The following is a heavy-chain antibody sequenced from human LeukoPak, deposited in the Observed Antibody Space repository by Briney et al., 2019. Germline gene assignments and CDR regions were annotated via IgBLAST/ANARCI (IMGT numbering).Heavy chain of an antibody. J-gene: IGHJ5*02. V-gene: IGHV1-18*01. CDR2: ISAYNGNT. D-gene: IGHD3-10*01. Sequence: AASVKVSCKASGYTFTSYGISWVRQAPGQGLEWMGWISAYNGNTNYAQKLQGRVIMTTDTSTSTAYMELRSLRSDDTAVYYCARDPMVRGVRERFGPWGQGTLVTVSS. CDR1: GYTFTSYG. CDR3: ARDPMVRGVRERFGP.